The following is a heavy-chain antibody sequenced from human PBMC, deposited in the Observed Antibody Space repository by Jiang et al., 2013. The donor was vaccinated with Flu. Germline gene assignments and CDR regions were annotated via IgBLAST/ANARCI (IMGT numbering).Heavy chain of an antibody. V-gene: IGHV5-51*03. Sequence: PGESLKISCKGSGYSFTRYWIGWVRQMPGKGLEWMGIIYPGDSDTRYSPSFQGQVTISVDKSISTAYLQWSSLKASDTAMYFCARRYCSSSRCYEAFDFWGQGTVVTASS. CDR3: ARRYCSSSRCYEAFDF. CDR1: GYSFTRYW. D-gene: IGHD2-15*01. J-gene: IGHJ3*01. CDR2: IYPGDSDT.